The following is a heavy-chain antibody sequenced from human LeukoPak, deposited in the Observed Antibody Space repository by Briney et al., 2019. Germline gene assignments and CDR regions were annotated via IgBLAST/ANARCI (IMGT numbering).Heavy chain of an antibody. Sequence: SVKVSCKASGGTFSTYLFSWVRQAPGQGLEWMGGIIPSFSTADYAQKFQGRVTISADESAKTVYMDLTDLRSEDTALYYCARDLGRRWLTPLDYWGQGTLVTVSS. J-gene: IGHJ4*02. V-gene: IGHV1-69*01. D-gene: IGHD4-23*01. CDR2: IIPSFSTA. CDR1: GGTFSTYL. CDR3: ARDLGRRWLTPLDY.